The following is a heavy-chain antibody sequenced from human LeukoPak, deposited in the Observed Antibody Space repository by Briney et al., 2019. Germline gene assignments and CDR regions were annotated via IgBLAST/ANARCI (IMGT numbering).Heavy chain of an antibody. CDR2: ISSSGGDT. V-gene: IGHV3-23*01. D-gene: IGHD3-16*02. CDR1: GFTFSSYA. Sequence: GGSLRLSCAASGFTFSSYAMSWVRQAPGKGLEWVSGISSSGGDTYYAGSVKGRFTISRDNSKNTLYLQMNSLRDEDTAKYYCAKTVSGSYSYQGGDYWGQGTLVTVSS. J-gene: IGHJ4*02. CDR3: AKTVSGSYSYQGGDY.